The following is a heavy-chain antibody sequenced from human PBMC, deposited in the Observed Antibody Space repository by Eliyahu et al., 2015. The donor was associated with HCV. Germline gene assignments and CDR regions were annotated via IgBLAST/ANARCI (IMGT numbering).Heavy chain of an antibody. Sequence: QVQLQESGPGLVEPSQTLSLTCGVSGYSISXGYYWGWIRQPPGKGLEWIGSIYHSGSTYYNPSLKSRVTISIDTSKNQFSLKVNSVTAADTAVYYCARDFWNKAAGMTFDIWGQGTVVTVSS. D-gene: IGHD6-13*01. CDR3: ARDFWNKAAGMTFDI. J-gene: IGHJ3*02. CDR1: GYSISXGYY. V-gene: IGHV4-38-2*02. CDR2: IYHSGST.